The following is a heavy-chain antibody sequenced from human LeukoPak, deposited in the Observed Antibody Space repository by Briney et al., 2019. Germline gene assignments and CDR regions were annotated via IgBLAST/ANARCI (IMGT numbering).Heavy chain of an antibody. D-gene: IGHD6-13*01. V-gene: IGHV3-7*04. CDR1: GFSFSAYS. CDR3: ARWGPFYSSSWYDKT. CDR2: IKPDGSEK. Sequence: GGSLRLSCAASGFSFSAYSMNWVHQAPGRGLEWVANIKPDGSEKYYVVSVRGRFTISRDNAKNSLYLQMNSLRAEDTAVYYCARWGPFYSSSWYDKTWGQGTLVTVSS. J-gene: IGHJ4*02.